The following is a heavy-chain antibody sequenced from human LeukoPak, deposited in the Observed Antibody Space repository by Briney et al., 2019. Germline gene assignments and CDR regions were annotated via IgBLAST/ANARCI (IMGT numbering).Heavy chain of an antibody. CDR3: TRVYTDNGDYRDAFDI. J-gene: IGHJ3*02. V-gene: IGHV3-21*01. D-gene: IGHD4-17*01. Sequence: PGGSLRLSCVASGFAFSSYSMIWVRQAPGKGLXXXXXXNTNTFIYYANSVKGRFTISRDNAKNSLYLQMNSLRAEDTAVYYCTRVYTDNGDYRDAFDIWGQETMVTVSS. CDR2: XNTNTFI. CDR1: GFAFSSYS.